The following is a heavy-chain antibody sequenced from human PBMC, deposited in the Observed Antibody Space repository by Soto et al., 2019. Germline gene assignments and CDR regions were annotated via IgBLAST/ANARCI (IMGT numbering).Heavy chain of an antibody. J-gene: IGHJ4*02. CDR1: GLTFSSYX. V-gene: IGHV3-30-3*01. CDR3: ARDHYGXSGYYPSIDGDYYFDY. CDR2: ISYDGSNK. Sequence: GGSLRLSCAASGLTFSSYXMHXVXQAPGKGLEWVGXISYDGSNKYYADSVKGRFTISRDNSKNTRYLQMNSLRTESTSVYYCARDHYGXSGYYPSIDGDYYFDYWGQGTLVTVSS. D-gene: IGHD3-22*01.